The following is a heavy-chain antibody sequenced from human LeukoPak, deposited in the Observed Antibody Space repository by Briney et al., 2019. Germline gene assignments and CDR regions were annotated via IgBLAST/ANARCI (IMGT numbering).Heavy chain of an antibody. CDR3: AIGGVSNYCSSTSCYPSDAFDI. V-gene: IGHV1-18*01. CDR2: ISAYNGNT. Sequence: ASVKVSCKASGYTFTSYGISWVRQAPGQGLEWMGWISAYNGNTNYAQKLQGRVTMTTDTSTSTAYMELRSLRSDDTAVYYCAIGGVSNYCSSTSCYPSDAFDIWGQGTMVTVSS. D-gene: IGHD2-2*01. J-gene: IGHJ3*02. CDR1: GYTFTSYG.